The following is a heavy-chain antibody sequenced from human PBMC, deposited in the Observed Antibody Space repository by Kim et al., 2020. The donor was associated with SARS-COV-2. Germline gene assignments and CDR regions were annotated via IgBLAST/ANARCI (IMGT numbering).Heavy chain of an antibody. CDR2: VSSSGDYT. Sequence: GGSLRLSCAASGFTFNSYAMNWVRQTPWKGLEWVSGVSSSGDYTYYADSVKGRFTISRDNSKNTLYLQMNSLRAEDTAVYYCAEEEDFDCWGQGTLV. CDR3: AEEEDFDC. CDR1: GFTFNSYA. J-gene: IGHJ4*02. V-gene: IGHV3-23*01.